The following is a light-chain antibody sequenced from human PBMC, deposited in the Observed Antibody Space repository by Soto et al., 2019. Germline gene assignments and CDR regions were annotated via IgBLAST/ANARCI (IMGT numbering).Light chain of an antibody. J-gene: IGKJ3*01. CDR1: QSIRNF. CDR3: QQNFTYSVT. V-gene: IGKV1-39*01. Sequence: DIQMTQSPSSLSASVGDRVTITCRASQSIRNFVDWYQQTPGKAPKLLIYAAFSLENGVPSRFSGSGSGTEFTLTISRLQPDDFATCFGQQNFTYSVTFGHGTKVDAK. CDR2: AAF.